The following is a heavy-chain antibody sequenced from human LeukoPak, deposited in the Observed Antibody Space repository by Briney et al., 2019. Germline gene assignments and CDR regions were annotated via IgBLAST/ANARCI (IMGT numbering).Heavy chain of an antibody. D-gene: IGHD5-18*01. CDR1: GFDFTACG. Sequence: GESLKISCKCSGFDFTACGIAWVRQMPGKGLEWMGNIYPGGSNGRYSPSFQGQVTMSADKSITTVYLQWSSLKASDTAMYYCARHFHSAWFGCWGQGSLVTVSS. J-gene: IGHJ4*02. CDR2: IYPGGSNG. V-gene: IGHV5-51*01. CDR3: ARHFHSAWFGC.